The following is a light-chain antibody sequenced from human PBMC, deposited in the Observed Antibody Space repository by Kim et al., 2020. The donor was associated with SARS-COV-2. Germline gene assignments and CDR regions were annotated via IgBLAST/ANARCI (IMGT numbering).Light chain of an antibody. J-gene: IGKJ4*01. Sequence: DIQMTQSPSSLSASVGDSVTITCQASQDITSYLNWYQQKPGQAPNLLIYGASTLEAGVPSRFSSSGFGTDFTFTINSLQPEDFATYFCQQYDNLPLTFGGGTKVNIK. V-gene: IGKV1-33*01. CDR3: QQYDNLPLT. CDR1: QDITSY. CDR2: GAS.